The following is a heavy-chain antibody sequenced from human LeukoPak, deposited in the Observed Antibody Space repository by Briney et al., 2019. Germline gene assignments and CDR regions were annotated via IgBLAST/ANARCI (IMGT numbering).Heavy chain of an antibody. CDR1: GASTRNYY. J-gene: IGHJ4*02. Sequence: SETLSLTCTVSGASTRNYYWTWSRQPPGKGLEWIGYIYYSGSFSYSPSLESRVTISEDTSKNQFSLRLISVTAADTAVYYCARGAHYFGSGSYVDSWGQGILVTVSS. CDR2: IYYSGSF. CDR3: ARGAHYFGSGSYVDS. V-gene: IGHV4-59*01. D-gene: IGHD3-10*01.